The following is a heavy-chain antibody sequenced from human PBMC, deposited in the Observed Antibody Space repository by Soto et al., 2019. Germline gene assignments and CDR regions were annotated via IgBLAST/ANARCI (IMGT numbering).Heavy chain of an antibody. D-gene: IGHD6-13*01. CDR2: IYYSGST. CDR3: ARDRFIAAAGKPLVFDY. Sequence: PSETLSLTCTVSGGSISSYYWSWIRQPPGKGLEWIGYIYYSGSTIYNPSLKSRVTMSVDTSKNQFSLKLSSLTAADTAVYYCARDRFIAAAGKPLVFDYWGQGALVTVSS. CDR1: GGSISSYY. V-gene: IGHV4-59*01. J-gene: IGHJ4*02.